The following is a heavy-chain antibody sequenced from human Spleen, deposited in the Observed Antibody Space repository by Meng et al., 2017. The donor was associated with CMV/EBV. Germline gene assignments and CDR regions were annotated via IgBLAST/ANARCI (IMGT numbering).Heavy chain of an antibody. D-gene: IGHD4-11*01. Sequence: SGYTLTEHYMHWVLQAPGQGLEWMGWINPITGGTNHAQKFQGRVTMTRDTSISTAYMELSSLRSGDTAVYYCARDLSTKTSHWRPFDHWGQGTLVTVSS. CDR3: ARDLSTKTSHWRPFDH. J-gene: IGHJ4*02. CDR1: GYTLTEHY. V-gene: IGHV1-2*02. CDR2: INPITGGT.